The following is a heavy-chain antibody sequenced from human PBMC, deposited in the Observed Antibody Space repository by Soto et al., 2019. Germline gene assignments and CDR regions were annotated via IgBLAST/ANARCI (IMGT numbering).Heavy chain of an antibody. J-gene: IGHJ4*02. V-gene: IGHV3-48*02. CDR1: GFTFSSYS. CDR3: ARVKVRRYYGSGSVDY. Sequence: GGSLRLSCAASGFTFSSYSMNWVRQAPGKGLEWVSYISSSSSTIYYADSVKGRFTISRDNAKNSLYLQMNSLRDEDTAVYYCARVKVRRYYGSGSVDYWGQGTPVTVSS. D-gene: IGHD3-10*01. CDR2: ISSSSSTI.